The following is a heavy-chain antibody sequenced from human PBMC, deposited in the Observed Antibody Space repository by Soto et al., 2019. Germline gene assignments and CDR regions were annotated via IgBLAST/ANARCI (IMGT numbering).Heavy chain of an antibody. J-gene: IGHJ6*03. Sequence: VQLVEAGGGLVQPGGSLRLSCAASGFTFSSYWMHWVRQAPGKRLVWVSRINSDGSSTSYADSVKGRFTISRDNAKNTLYLHMNSLRAEDTAEYYCARGAIWFGELGYYMDVWGKGTTVTVSS. V-gene: IGHV3-74*01. CDR2: INSDGSST. CDR1: GFTFSSYW. D-gene: IGHD3-10*01. CDR3: ARGAIWFGELGYYMDV.